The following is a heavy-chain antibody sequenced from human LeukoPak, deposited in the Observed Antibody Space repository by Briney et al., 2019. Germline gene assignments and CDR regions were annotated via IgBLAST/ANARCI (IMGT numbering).Heavy chain of an antibody. CDR2: IYSNGGT. Sequence: PSEALSLTCTVSGGSISSSTFYWGWIRQAPGKGLEWIGSIYSNGGTYYNPSLKSRVTISVDTSKNQFSLRLSSVTAADTAVYYCARRDLRELDYWGQGTLVTVSS. D-gene: IGHD1-7*01. CDR1: GGSISSSTFY. V-gene: IGHV4-39*01. CDR3: ARRDLRELDY. J-gene: IGHJ4*02.